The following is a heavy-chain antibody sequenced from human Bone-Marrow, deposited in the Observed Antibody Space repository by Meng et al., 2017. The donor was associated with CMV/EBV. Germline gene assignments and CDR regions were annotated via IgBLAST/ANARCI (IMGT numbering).Heavy chain of an antibody. V-gene: IGHV3-23*01. CDR1: GFTFSSYS. D-gene: IGHD6-6*01. CDR2: ISGSGGST. CDR3: AKDQTRIAARGYFDY. J-gene: IGHJ4*02. Sequence: GESLKISCAASGFTFSSYSMNWVRQAPGKGLEWVSAISGSGGSTYYADSVKGRFTISRDNSKNTLYLQMNSLRAEDTAIYYCAKDQTRIAARGYFDYWGPGTLVTVSS.